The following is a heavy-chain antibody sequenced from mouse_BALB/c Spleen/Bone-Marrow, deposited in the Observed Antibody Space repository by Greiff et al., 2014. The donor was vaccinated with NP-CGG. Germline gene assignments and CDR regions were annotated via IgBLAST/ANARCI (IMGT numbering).Heavy chain of an antibody. D-gene: IGHD2-14*01. V-gene: IGHV1-14*01. Sequence: VQLQQSGPELVKPGASAKMSCKASGYTFTSYIMHWVKQKPGQGLEWIGYINPYNDGTKYNEKFKGKATLTSDESSSTAYMELSSLTSEDSAVYDCARSWVPYAMDYWGQGTSVTVSS. J-gene: IGHJ4*01. CDR2: INPYNDGT. CDR1: GYTFTSYI. CDR3: ARSWVPYAMDY.